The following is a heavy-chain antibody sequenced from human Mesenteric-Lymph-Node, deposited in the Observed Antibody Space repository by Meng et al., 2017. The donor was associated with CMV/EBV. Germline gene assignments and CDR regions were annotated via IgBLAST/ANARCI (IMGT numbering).Heavy chain of an antibody. CDR2: ISSSGSTI. Sequence: GESLKISCAASGFTFSDYYMSWIRQAPGKGLEWVSYISSSGSTIHYADSVKGRFTISRDNAKNSLYLQMNSLRAEDTAVYYCASTRTVTIFGVVTSDYWGQGTLVTVSS. J-gene: IGHJ4*02. CDR1: GFTFSDYY. V-gene: IGHV3-11*01. D-gene: IGHD3-3*01. CDR3: ASTRTVTIFGVVTSDY.